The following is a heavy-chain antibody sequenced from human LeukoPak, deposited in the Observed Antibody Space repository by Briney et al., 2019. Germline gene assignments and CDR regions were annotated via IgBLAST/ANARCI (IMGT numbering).Heavy chain of an antibody. V-gene: IGHV3-74*01. D-gene: IGHD2-2*01. J-gene: IGHJ4*02. Sequence: SGGSLRLSCAASGFMFSSHWMHWVRRAPGQGLVWVSRINGDGSHTIYADSVRGRFTISRDNAKTSLYLQMNSLRAEDTAVYYCARDAYAFDFWGQGTLVTVSS. CDR2: INGDGSHT. CDR1: GFMFSSHW. CDR3: ARDAYAFDF.